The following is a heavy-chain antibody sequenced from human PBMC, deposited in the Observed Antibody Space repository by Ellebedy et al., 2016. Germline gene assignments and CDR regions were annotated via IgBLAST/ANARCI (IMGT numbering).Heavy chain of an antibody. CDR3: AMGYGDYVRALDY. D-gene: IGHD4-17*01. V-gene: IGHV3-66*01. Sequence: GESLKISCAASGFTVSSNYMNWVRQAPGKGLEWVSVIYSDGSTYYADSVKGRFTISRDNSKNTLYLQMNSPRAEDTAVYYCAMGYGDYVRALDYWGQGTLVTVSS. J-gene: IGHJ4*02. CDR1: GFTVSSNY. CDR2: IYSDGST.